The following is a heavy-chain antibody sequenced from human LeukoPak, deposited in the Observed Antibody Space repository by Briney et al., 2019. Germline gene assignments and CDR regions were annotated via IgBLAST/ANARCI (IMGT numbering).Heavy chain of an antibody. J-gene: IGHJ4*02. CDR3: ARVIAVAGTRYFDY. V-gene: IGHV1-18*01. CDR2: ISAYNGNT. Sequence: SVKVSCKASGYTFTSYGISWVRQAPGQGLEGMGWISAYNGNTDYAQKLQGRVTMTTDTSTSTAYMELRSLRSDDTAVYYCARVIAVAGTRYFDYWGQGTLVTVSS. D-gene: IGHD6-19*01. CDR1: GYTFTSYG.